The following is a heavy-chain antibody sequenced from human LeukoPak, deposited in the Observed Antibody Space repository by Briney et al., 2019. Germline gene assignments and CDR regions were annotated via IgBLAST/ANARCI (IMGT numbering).Heavy chain of an antibody. CDR2: INSDGSST. CDR3: ARRSSGSPPYYFGY. Sequence: GGSLRLSCVASGFTFSSYDMNWVRQAPGKGLVWVSRINSDGSSTSYADSVKGRFTISRDNAKNTLYLQMNSLRAEDTAVYYCARRSSGSPPYYFGYWGQGTLVTVSS. CDR1: GFTFSSYD. J-gene: IGHJ4*02. V-gene: IGHV3-74*01. D-gene: IGHD1-26*01.